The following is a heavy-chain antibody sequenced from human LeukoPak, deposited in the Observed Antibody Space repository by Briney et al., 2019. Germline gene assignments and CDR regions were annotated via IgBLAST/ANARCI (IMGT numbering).Heavy chain of an antibody. V-gene: IGHV3-64D*06. J-gene: IGHJ4*02. CDR1: GFTFSSYA. CDR3: VKDLRRVAGSFDY. D-gene: IGHD6-19*01. Sequence: GGSLRLSCSASGFTFSSYAMHWVRQAPGKGLEYVSAISSNGGSTYYADSVKGRFTISRDNSRNTLYLQMSSLRAEDTAVYYCVKDLRRVAGSFDYWGQGTLVTVSS. CDR2: ISSNGGST.